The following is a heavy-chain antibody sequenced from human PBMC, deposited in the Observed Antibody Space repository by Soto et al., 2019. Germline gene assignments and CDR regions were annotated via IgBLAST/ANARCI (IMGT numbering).Heavy chain of an antibody. Sequence: PSETLSLTCTVSGGSISSSSYYWGWIRQPPGKGLEWIGSIYYSGSTYYNPSLKSRVTISVDTSKNQFSLKLSSVTAADTAVYYCARNRQINYYYYAMDVWGQGTTVTVSS. J-gene: IGHJ6*02. CDR2: IYYSGST. CDR3: ARNRQINYYYYAMDV. V-gene: IGHV4-39*01. CDR1: GGSISSSSYY.